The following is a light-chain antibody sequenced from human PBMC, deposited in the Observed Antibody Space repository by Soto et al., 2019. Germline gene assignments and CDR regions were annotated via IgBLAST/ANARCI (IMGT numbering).Light chain of an antibody. Sequence: EAVLTQSPATLSVFPGERATLSCRASQSVATNLAWYQQRPGQAPRLLIYGASKRAIGLPARFSGSGSGTEFTLTITSLQSEDFEVYYCQQYNKWHQKFGKGTKADI. CDR2: GAS. CDR3: QQYNKWHQK. J-gene: IGKJ1*01. CDR1: QSVATN. V-gene: IGKV3-15*01.